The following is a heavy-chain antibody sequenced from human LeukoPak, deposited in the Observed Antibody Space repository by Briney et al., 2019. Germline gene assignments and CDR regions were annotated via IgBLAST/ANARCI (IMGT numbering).Heavy chain of an antibody. V-gene: IGHV3-11*04. J-gene: IGHJ6*03. Sequence: GGSLRLSCAASGFTFSDYYMTWIRQAPGKGLEWVSFISTSGTTIYYADSVKGRFTISRDNAKNSLYLQMNSLRAEDTAVYYCARDGVLRYFDWPYYYYMDVWGKGTTVTVSS. CDR1: GFTFSDYY. D-gene: IGHD3-9*01. CDR3: ARDGVLRYFDWPYYYYMDV. CDR2: ISTSGTTI.